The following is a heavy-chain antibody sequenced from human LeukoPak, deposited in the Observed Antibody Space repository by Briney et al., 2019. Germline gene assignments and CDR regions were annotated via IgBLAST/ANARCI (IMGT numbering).Heavy chain of an antibody. D-gene: IGHD3-22*01. V-gene: IGHV4-39*01. CDR3: ATIITTYYMDV. J-gene: IGHJ6*03. CDR1: GGSFDTFY. Sequence: SETLSLTCAVYGGSFDTFYWGWIRQPPGKGLEWIGSIYYSGSTYYNPSLKSRVTISVDTSKNQFSLKLSSVTAADTAVYYCATIITTYYMDVWGKGTTVTVSS. CDR2: IYYSGST.